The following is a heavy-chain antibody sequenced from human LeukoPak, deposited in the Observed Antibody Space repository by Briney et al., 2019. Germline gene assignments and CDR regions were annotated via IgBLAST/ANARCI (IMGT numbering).Heavy chain of an antibody. D-gene: IGHD2-2*01. CDR1: GYSFTNYW. Sequence: GESLKISCKGSGYSFTNYWIGWVRQMPGKGLEWMGIIYPGDADTRYSPSFQGQVTISADKSISTAYLQWRSLKASDTALYFCSRGPYCSTTSCYSPYYYYYRDVWGKGTTVTVSS. J-gene: IGHJ6*03. V-gene: IGHV5-51*03. CDR2: IYPGDADT. CDR3: SRGPYCSTTSCYSPYYYYYRDV.